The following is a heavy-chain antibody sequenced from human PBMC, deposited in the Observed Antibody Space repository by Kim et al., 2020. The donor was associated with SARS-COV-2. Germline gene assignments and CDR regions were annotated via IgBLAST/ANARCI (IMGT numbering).Heavy chain of an antibody. Sequence: PSLKIRVTISVGTSQHQFPLKLSSVTAADTAVYYCARGDHKYYYYYGMDVWGQGTTVTVSS. V-gene: IGHV4-34*01. CDR3: ARGDHKYYYYYGMDV. J-gene: IGHJ6*02.